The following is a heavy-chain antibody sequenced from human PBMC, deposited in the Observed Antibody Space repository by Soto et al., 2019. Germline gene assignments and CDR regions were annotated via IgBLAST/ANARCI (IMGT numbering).Heavy chain of an antibody. CDR3: AHPDDPGGGSNYGMDV. D-gene: IGHD3-16*01. J-gene: IGHJ6*02. Sequence: QITLKESGPTLVKPTQTLTLTCTFSGFSLSTSEVGVGWIRQPPGKALEWLALIYWDDDKRYSPSLKSRLTIPKPPSKNQVVLTRTNMDPVDPATYYCAHPDDPGGGSNYGMDVWGQGTTVTVSS. CDR2: IYWDDDK. V-gene: IGHV2-5*02. CDR1: GFSLSTSEVG.